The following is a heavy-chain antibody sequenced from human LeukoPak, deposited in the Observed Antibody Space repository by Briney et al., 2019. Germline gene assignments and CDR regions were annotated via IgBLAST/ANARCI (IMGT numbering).Heavy chain of an antibody. J-gene: IGHJ3*01. V-gene: IGHV3-7*01. D-gene: IGHD3-22*01. CDR3: ATSMIGRAFDF. Sequence: PGGSLRLSCAASGFTFSSYWMSWVRQAPGKGLEWVVNIKEDGSERYYVESVKGRITISRDNAKNSLYLQVNSLRDEDTAVYYCATSMIGRAFDFWGQGTMVTVSS. CDR2: IKEDGSER. CDR1: GFTFSSYW.